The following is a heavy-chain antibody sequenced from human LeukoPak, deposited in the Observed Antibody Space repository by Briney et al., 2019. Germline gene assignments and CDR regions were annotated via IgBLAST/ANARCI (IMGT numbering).Heavy chain of an antibody. V-gene: IGHV3-21*01. CDR1: GFTFSSYS. D-gene: IGHD1-7*01. CDR3: ARDLLTGTTSGVY. J-gene: IGHJ4*02. CDR2: ISSSSSYI. Sequence: PGGSLRLSCAASGFTFSSYSMNGVRQAPGKGLEGVSSISSSSSYIYYADSVKGRFTISRDNAKNSLYLQMNSLRAEDTAVYYCARDLLTGTTSGVYWGQGTLVTVSS.